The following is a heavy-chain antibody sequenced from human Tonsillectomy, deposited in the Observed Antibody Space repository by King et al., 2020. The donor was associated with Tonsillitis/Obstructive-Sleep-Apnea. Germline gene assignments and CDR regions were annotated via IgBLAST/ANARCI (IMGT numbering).Heavy chain of an antibody. CDR1: GGTFSSYA. J-gene: IGHJ6*02. V-gene: IGHV1-69*10. CDR3: ARTGYCSSTSCYMEGWGKGYYYYYYGMDV. Sequence: QLVQSGAEVKKPGSSVKVSCKASGGTFSSYAISWVRQAPGQGLEWMGGIIPILGIANYAQKFQGRVTITADKSTSTAYMELSSLRSEDTAVYYCARTGYCSSTSCYMEGWGKGYYYYYYGMDVWGQGTTVTVSS. D-gene: IGHD2-2*02. CDR2: IIPILGIA.